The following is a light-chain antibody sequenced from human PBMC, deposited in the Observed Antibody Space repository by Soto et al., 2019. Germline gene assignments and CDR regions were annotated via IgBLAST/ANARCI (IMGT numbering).Light chain of an antibody. CDR2: DAS. V-gene: IGKV3-11*01. CDR3: QQRSKWPPT. J-gene: IGKJ2*01. CDR1: QSVSTY. Sequence: EIVLIQSPATLSLSPGEGATLSCRASQSVSTYLSWFQQRAGQAPRLLIYDASNRATGIPARFSGSGSGTDFTLTISSLEPEDIAVYYCQQRSKWPPTFGQGTKLEIK.